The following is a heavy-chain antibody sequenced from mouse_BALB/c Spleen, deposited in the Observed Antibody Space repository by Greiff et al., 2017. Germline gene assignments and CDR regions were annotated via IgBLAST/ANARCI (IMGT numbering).Heavy chain of an antibody. D-gene: IGHD4-1*01. CDR2: ISSGSSTI. CDR3: ALNWDGFAY. Sequence: EVKLVESGGGLVQPGGSRKLSCAASGFTFSSFGMHWVRQAPEKGLEWVAYISSGSSTIYYADTVKGRFTISRDNPKNTLFLQMTSLRSEDTAMYCCALNWDGFAYWGQGTLVTVSA. J-gene: IGHJ3*01. CDR1: GFTFSSFG. V-gene: IGHV5-17*02.